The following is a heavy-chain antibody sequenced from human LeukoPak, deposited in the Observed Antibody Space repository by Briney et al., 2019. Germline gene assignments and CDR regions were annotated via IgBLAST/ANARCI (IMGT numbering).Heavy chain of an antibody. CDR1: GFTFSTYA. CDR3: VRDGGSGTNSVYFDY. Sequence: GGSLRLSCAASGFTFSTYAMSWARQAPGKGLEWVSGISSSGSGGNTYYADSVKGRFTISRDNSKNTLFLQMNSLRAEDTAVYYCVRDGGSGTNSVYFDYWGQGTLVTVSS. D-gene: IGHD3-10*01. CDR2: ISSSGSGGNT. J-gene: IGHJ4*02. V-gene: IGHV3-23*01.